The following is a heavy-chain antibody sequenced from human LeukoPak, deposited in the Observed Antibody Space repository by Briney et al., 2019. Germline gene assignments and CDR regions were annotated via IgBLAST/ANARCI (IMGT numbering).Heavy chain of an antibody. J-gene: IGHJ4*02. CDR2: IYHSGST. V-gene: IGHV4-4*02. Sequence: PSETLSLTCAVSGGSISSSNWWSWVRQPPGKGLEWIGEIYHSGSTNYNPSLKSRVTISVDKSKNQFSLKLSSVTAADTAVYYCARGVTTVVTPWDYWGQGTLVTVSS. D-gene: IGHD4-23*01. CDR1: GGSISSSNW. CDR3: ARGVTTVVTPWDY.